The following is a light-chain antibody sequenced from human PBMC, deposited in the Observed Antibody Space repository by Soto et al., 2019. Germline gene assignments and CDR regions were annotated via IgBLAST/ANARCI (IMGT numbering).Light chain of an antibody. CDR2: AAS. V-gene: IGKV1-9*01. CDR3: QQFHTYPRT. Sequence: DIQLTQSPSFLSASVRDIVTISFRASQGIISDLAWYQQKPGRAPKLLIFAASTLQSGVPSRFSGSGSGTESTLTISSLQPEDFATYWCQQFHTYPRTFGQGTKV. J-gene: IGKJ1*01. CDR1: QGIISD.